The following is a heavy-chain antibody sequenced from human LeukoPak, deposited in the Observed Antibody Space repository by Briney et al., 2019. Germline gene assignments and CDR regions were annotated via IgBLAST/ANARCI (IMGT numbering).Heavy chain of an antibody. D-gene: IGHD6-13*01. Sequence: PGGTLRLSCAASGFTFSSYGMSWVRQPPGKGLEWIGEIYHSGSTNYNPSPKSRVTISVDKSKNQFSLKLSSVTAADTAVYYCARSVQQLVHGNYYYYYMDVWGKGTTVTISS. CDR2: IYHSGST. V-gene: IGHV4-4*02. J-gene: IGHJ6*03. CDR1: GFTFSSYGM. CDR3: ARSVQQLVHGNYYYYYMDV.